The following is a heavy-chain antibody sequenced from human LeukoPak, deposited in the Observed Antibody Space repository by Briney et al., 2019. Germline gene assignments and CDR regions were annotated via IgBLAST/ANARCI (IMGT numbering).Heavy chain of an antibody. CDR2: IYTSGST. V-gene: IGHV4-61*02. Sequence: PSETLSLTCTVSGGSISSGSYYWSWIRQPAGKGLEWIGRIYTSGSTNYNPSLKSRVTISVDTSKNQFSLKLSSVTAADTAVYYCARGAHDILTFDPWGQGTLVTVSS. D-gene: IGHD3-9*01. J-gene: IGHJ5*02. CDR3: ARGAHDILTFDP. CDR1: GGSISSGSYY.